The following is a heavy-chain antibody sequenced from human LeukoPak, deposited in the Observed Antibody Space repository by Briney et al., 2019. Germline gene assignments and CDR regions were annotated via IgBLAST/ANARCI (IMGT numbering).Heavy chain of an antibody. CDR3: ARDRHTAMVYYYYYMDV. V-gene: IGHV7-4-1*02. D-gene: IGHD5-18*01. Sequence: ASVKVSCKASGYTFTSYAMNWVRQAPGQGLEWMGWINTNTGNPTYAQGFTGRFVFSLDTSVSTAYLQISSLKAEDTAVYYCARDRHTAMVYYYYYMDVWGTGTTVTVSS. J-gene: IGHJ6*03. CDR2: INTNTGNP. CDR1: GYTFTSYA.